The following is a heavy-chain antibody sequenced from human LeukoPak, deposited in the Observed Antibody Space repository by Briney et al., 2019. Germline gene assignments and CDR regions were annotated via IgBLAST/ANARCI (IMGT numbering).Heavy chain of an antibody. J-gene: IGHJ4*02. Sequence: QPGESLRLSCAASGFTFSRYWMHWVRQAPGEGLVWVSRIDEHGTAIDYADSVRDRFTISRDNAKNTLYLHMNSLRAEDTAMYYCARDVGDAGSHWGQGSLVTVSS. CDR2: IDEHGTAI. D-gene: IGHD3-10*01. V-gene: IGHV3-74*01. CDR3: ARDVGDAGSH. CDR1: GFTFSRYW.